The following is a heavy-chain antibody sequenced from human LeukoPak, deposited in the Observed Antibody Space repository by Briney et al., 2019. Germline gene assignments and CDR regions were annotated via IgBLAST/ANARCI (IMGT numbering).Heavy chain of an antibody. Sequence: ASVKVYCKASGGTFSSYAISWVRQAPGQGLEWMGRIIPIFGIANYAQKFQGRVTITADKSTCTAYMELSSLRSEDTAVYYCARSRESGDGAYGMDVWGQGTTVTVSS. J-gene: IGHJ6*02. CDR3: ARSRESGDGAYGMDV. CDR1: GGTFSSYA. V-gene: IGHV1-69*04. D-gene: IGHD2-21*02. CDR2: IIPIFGIA.